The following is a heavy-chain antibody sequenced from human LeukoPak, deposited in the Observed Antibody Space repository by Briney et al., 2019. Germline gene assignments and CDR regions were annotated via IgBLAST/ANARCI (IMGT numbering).Heavy chain of an antibody. CDR2: IYYSGST. CDR1: GASISSSSYY. Sequence: SEILSLTCTVSGASISSSSYYWGWIRQPPGKGLEWIGNIYYSGSTYYNPSLKSRVTISVDSSKNQFSLKLSSVAAADTAVYYCARQGEGGRAFDIWGQGTMVTVCS. D-gene: IGHD1-26*01. J-gene: IGHJ3*02. V-gene: IGHV4-39*01. CDR3: ARQGEGGRAFDI.